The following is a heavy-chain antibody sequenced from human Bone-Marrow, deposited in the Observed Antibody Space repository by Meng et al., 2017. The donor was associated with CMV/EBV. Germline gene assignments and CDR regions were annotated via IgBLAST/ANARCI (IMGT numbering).Heavy chain of an antibody. V-gene: IGHV1-46*01. D-gene: IGHD1-7*01. CDR1: GYTFTSYY. CDR2: INPSGGST. Sequence: ASVKVSCKASGYTFTSYYMHWVRQAPGQGLEWMGIINPSGGSTSYAQKFQGRVTMTRDTSTSTVYMELSSLRSEDTAVYYCARGRVGTAITGTGGGIDVWGQGTTVTVSS. J-gene: IGHJ6*02. CDR3: ARGRVGTAITGTGGGIDV.